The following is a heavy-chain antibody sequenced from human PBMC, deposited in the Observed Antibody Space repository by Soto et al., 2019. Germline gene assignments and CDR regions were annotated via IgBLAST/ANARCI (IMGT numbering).Heavy chain of an antibody. V-gene: IGHV3-23*01. CDR2: INSSGGST. J-gene: IGHJ3*02. CDR1: GFTFSSYA. D-gene: IGHD3-22*01. CDR3: TTDLPTMIVEVTTPNHDAYDI. Sequence: PGGSLRLSCAASGFTFSSYAMSWVRQAPGKGLEWVSTINSSGGSTYYADSVKGRFTISRDDSKNTLYLQMNSLRTEDTAVYYCTTDLPTMIVEVTTPNHDAYDIWGQGTMVTVSS.